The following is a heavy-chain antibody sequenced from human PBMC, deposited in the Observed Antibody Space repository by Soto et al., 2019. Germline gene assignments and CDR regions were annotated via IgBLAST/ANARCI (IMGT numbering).Heavy chain of an antibody. CDR1: GGSIRSGGYY. J-gene: IGHJ4*02. CDR2: IYYSGRT. D-gene: IGHD2-15*01. V-gene: IGHV4-31*03. CDR3: ARGSGGTFDY. Sequence: QLQLQESGPGLVKPSQTLSLTCTVSGGSIRSGGYYWSWIRQHPGKGLEWIGNIYYSGRTYYNPSLXXRVTISVDTSKNQSSLKLSSVTAADTAVYYCARGSGGTFDYWGQGTLVTVSS.